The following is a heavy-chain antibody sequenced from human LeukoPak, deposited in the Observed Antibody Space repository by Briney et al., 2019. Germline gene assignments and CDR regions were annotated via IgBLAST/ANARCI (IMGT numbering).Heavy chain of an antibody. CDR2: ISSSGSTI. CDR3: ARGARYCSSTSCYVYNY. Sequence: LSLTCAVYGGSFSGYYWSWIRQAPGKGLEWVSYISSSGSTIYYADSVRGRFTISRDNAKNSLYLQMNSLRAEDTAVYYCARGARYCSSTSCYVYNYWGQGTLVTVSS. V-gene: IGHV3-11*01. D-gene: IGHD2-2*01. J-gene: IGHJ4*02. CDR1: GGSFSGYY.